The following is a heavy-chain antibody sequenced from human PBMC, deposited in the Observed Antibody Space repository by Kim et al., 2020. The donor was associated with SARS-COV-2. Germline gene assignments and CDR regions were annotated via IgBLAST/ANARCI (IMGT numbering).Heavy chain of an antibody. D-gene: IGHD3-10*01. J-gene: IGHJ4*02. Sequence: NPSLKSRVTISVDTSKNQFSLKLSSVTAADTAVYYCARGKSYYGSGSYYFWGQGTLVTVSS. V-gene: IGHV4-34*01. CDR3: ARGKSYYGSGSYYF.